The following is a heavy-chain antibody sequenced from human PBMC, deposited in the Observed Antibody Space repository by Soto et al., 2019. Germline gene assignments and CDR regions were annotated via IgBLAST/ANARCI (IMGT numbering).Heavy chain of an antibody. CDR2: IIPIFGTA. CDR3: AGPSHSSGYYYEGGPYDY. J-gene: IGHJ4*02. Sequence: QVQLVQSGAEVKKPGSSVKVSCKASGGTFSSYAISWVRQAPGQGLEWMGGIIPIFGTANYAQKFRGRVTITADESTSTAYMGLSSLRSEDTAVYYCAGPSHSSGYYYEGGPYDYWGQGTLVTVSS. D-gene: IGHD3-22*01. V-gene: IGHV1-69*01. CDR1: GGTFSSYA.